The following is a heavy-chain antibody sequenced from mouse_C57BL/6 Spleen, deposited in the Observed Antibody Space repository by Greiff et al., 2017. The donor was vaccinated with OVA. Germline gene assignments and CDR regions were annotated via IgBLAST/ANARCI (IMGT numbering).Heavy chain of an antibody. V-gene: IGHV2-5*01. J-gene: IGHJ4*01. Sequence: VKLVESGPGLVQPSQSLSITCTVSGFSLTSYGVHWVRQSPGKGLEWLGVIWRGGSTDYNAAFMSRLSITKDNSKSQVFFKMNSLQADGTAIYYCAKKGDAMDYWGQGTSVTVSS. CDR3: AKKGDAMDY. CDR1: GFSLTSYG. CDR2: IWRGGST.